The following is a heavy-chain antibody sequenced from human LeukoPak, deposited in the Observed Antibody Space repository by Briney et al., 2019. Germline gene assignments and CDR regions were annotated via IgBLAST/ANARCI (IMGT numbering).Heavy chain of an antibody. Sequence: PGGSLRLSCAASGFTFDDYGMSWVRQAPGKGLEWVSGINWNGGSIGYADSVKGRFTISRDNAKNSLYPQMKSLRAEDMALYYCAKDIFPFGGGGYYFDYWGQGTLVTVSS. CDR2: INWNGGSI. CDR1: GFTFDDYG. D-gene: IGHD3-16*01. J-gene: IGHJ4*02. CDR3: AKDIFPFGGGGYYFDY. V-gene: IGHV3-20*04.